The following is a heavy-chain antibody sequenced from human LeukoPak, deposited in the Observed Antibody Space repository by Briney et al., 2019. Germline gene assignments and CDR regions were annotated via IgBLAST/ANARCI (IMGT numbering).Heavy chain of an antibody. CDR3: AREDLTSGYFDY. CDR2: ISSSSSYI. V-gene: IGHV3-21*01. D-gene: IGHD3-16*01. CDR1: GFTFSSYS. Sequence: GGSLRLSCAASGFTFSSYSMSWVRQAPGKGLEWVSSISSSSSYIYYADSVKGRFTISRDNAKNSLYLQMNSLRAEDTAVYYCAREDLTSGYFDYWGQGTLVTVSS. J-gene: IGHJ4*02.